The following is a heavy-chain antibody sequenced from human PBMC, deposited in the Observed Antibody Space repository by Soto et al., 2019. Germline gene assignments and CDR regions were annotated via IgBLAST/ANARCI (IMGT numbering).Heavy chain of an antibody. CDR1: GGSISSSSYY. CDR2: IYYSGST. Sequence: SETLSLTCTVSGGSISSSSYYWGWIRQPPGKGLEWIGSIYYSGSTYYNPSLKSRVTISVDTSKNQFSLKLSSVTAADTAVYYCARPMVRGVSGMDVWGQGTTVTVSS. J-gene: IGHJ6*02. D-gene: IGHD3-10*01. CDR3: ARPMVRGVSGMDV. V-gene: IGHV4-39*01.